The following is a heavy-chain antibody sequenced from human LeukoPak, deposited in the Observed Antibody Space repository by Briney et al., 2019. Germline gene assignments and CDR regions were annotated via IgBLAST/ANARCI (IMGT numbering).Heavy chain of an antibody. CDR3: ARDHARYNWNFHGMDV. J-gene: IGHJ6*02. CDR1: GGTFSSYA. V-gene: IGHV1-69*13. Sequence: SVKVSCKASGGTFSSYAISWVRQAPGQGLEWMGGIIPIFGTANYAQKFQGRVTITADESTSTAYMELSSLRSEDTAVYYCARDHARYNWNFHGMDVWGQGTLVTVSS. D-gene: IGHD1-7*01. CDR2: IIPIFGTA.